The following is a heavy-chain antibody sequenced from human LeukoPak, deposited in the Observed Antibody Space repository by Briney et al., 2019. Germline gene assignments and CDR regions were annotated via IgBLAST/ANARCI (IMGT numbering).Heavy chain of an antibody. J-gene: IGHJ6*03. V-gene: IGHV3-21*01. CDR2: ISSSSSYI. Sequence: GGSLRLSCAASGFTFSSYSMNWVRQAPGKGLEWVSSISSSSSYIYYADSVKGRFTISRDNAKNSLYLQMNSLRAEDTAVYYCARGGRSEEFFLYGGGYYYMDVWGKGTTVTISS. CDR1: GFTFSSYS. D-gene: IGHD2-21*01. CDR3: ARGGRSEEFFLYGGGYYYMDV.